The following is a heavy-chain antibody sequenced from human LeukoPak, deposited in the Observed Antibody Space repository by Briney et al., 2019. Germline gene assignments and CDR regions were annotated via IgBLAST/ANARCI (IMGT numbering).Heavy chain of an antibody. CDR2: INPSGGST. CDR3: ARGITIFGVVIMFRDWFDP. Sequence: ASVKVSCKASGYTFTSYYMHWVRQAPGQGLEWMGIINPSGGSTSYAQKFQGRVTMTRDTSTSTVYMELSSVRSEDTAVYYCARGITIFGVVIMFRDWFDPWGQGTLVTVSS. V-gene: IGHV1-46*03. D-gene: IGHD3-3*01. CDR1: GYTFTSYY. J-gene: IGHJ5*02.